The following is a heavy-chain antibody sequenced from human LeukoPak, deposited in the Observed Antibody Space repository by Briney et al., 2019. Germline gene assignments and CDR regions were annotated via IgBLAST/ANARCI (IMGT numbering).Heavy chain of an antibody. CDR3: ARDNYDFWSVADAFDI. CDR2: ISSGSSYI. J-gene: IGHJ3*02. D-gene: IGHD3-3*01. V-gene: IGHV3-21*01. Sequence: GGSLRLSCAASGFTFSSYSMNWVRQAPGKGLEWVSSISSGSSYIYYADSVKGRFTISRDNAKNSLYLQMNSLRAEDTAVYYCARDNYDFWSVADAFDIWGQGTMVTVSS. CDR1: GFTFSSYS.